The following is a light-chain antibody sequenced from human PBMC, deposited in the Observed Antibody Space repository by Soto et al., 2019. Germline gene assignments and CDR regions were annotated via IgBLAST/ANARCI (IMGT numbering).Light chain of an antibody. CDR2: EVS. J-gene: IGLJ3*02. CDR3: SSYTSTWV. CDR1: SSDVGGYNY. Sequence: QSALTQPASVSGSPGQSITISCTGTSSDVGGYNYVSWYQQHPGKAPKLMIYEVSNRPAGVSNRFSGSKSGNTASLTISGRQAEDEADYYCSSYTSTWVLGGGTKVNVL. V-gene: IGLV2-14*01.